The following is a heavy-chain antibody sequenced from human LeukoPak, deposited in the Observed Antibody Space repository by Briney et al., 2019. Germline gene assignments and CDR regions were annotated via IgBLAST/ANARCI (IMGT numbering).Heavy chain of an antibody. Sequence: PGGSLRLSCAASGFTVSSNYMSWIRQAPGKGLEWVSYISGSGNNIYYADSAKGRFTISRDNAKNSLYLQMNSLRDEDTAVYYCAKDPTVVPAATPLDYWGQGTLVTVSS. D-gene: IGHD2-2*01. CDR1: GFTVSSNY. V-gene: IGHV3-11*04. J-gene: IGHJ4*02. CDR3: AKDPTVVPAATPLDY. CDR2: ISGSGNNI.